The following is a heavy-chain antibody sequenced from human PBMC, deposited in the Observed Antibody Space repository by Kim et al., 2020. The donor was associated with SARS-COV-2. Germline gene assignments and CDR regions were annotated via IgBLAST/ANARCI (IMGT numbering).Heavy chain of an antibody. V-gene: IGHV4-39*07. CDR3: VGGSTMVRGVTY. D-gene: IGHD3-10*01. Sequence: YYTPALKSRVTISVDTSKNQFSLKLSSVTAADTAVYYCVGGSTMVRGVTYWGQGTLVTVSS. J-gene: IGHJ4*02.